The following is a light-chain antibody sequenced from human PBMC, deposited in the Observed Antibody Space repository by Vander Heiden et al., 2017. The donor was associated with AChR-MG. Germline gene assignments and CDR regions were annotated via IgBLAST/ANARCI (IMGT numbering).Light chain of an antibody. V-gene: IGLV3-21*04. CDR1: TIGNKR. Sequence: SNVLTQSPSLSLAPGKTARMTCGGNTIGNKRVHWYQQRPGQAPVLVIYYDSHRPSGIPERFSGSKSGNTATLTITRVEAGDEADYYCQVWDIIVHLVIFGGGTKLTVL. CDR3: QVWDIIVHLVI. CDR2: YDS. J-gene: IGLJ2*01.